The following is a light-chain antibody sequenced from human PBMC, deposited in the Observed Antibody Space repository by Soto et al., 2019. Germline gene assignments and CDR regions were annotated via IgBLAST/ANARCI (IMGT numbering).Light chain of an antibody. CDR1: QSVNSNY. J-gene: IGKJ3*01. CDR2: GAS. V-gene: IGKV3-20*01. CDR3: QQYGSSPLFT. Sequence: EIVLTQSPGTLSLSPGERATLSCRASQSVNSNYLAWYQQKPGQAPRLLIYGASSRATGIPDRFSGSGSGTDFTLTISRLEPEDFAVYYCQQYGSSPLFTVGPGTKVDIK.